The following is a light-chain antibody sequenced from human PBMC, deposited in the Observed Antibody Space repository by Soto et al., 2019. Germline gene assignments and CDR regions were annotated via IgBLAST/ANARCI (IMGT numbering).Light chain of an antibody. CDR1: QSVGSD. CDR3: QQYNSWPRT. CDR2: DAS. Sequence: EIVMTQSPATLSVSPGERATLSCRASQSVGSDLAWYQQKPGQPPRLFIYDASTRATGFPARFSGSGSGTEFTLTISSLQSEDFAVYYCQQYNSWPRTFGQGTKVEIK. J-gene: IGKJ1*01. V-gene: IGKV3-15*01.